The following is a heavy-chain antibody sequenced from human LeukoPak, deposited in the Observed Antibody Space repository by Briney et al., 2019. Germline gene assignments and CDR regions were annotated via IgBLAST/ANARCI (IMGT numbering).Heavy chain of an antibody. V-gene: IGHV3-74*01. Sequence: PGGSLRLSCAASGFTFSSFWMHWVRQDTGKGLVWLSRISTDGSVTNYADSVKGRFTISRDNTKDTLYLQMNSLRAEDTAVYYCTRSLYSGTNSDFWGQGTLVTVSS. CDR2: ISTDGSVT. D-gene: IGHD1-26*01. CDR3: TRSLYSGTNSDF. J-gene: IGHJ4*02. CDR1: GFTFSSFW.